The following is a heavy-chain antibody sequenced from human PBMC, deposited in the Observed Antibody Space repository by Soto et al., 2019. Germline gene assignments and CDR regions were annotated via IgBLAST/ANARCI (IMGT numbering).Heavy chain of an antibody. CDR2: INTNGVNT. J-gene: IGHJ4*02. Sequence: EVQLVESGGGLVQPGGSLRLSCAASGFTFSGYSMFWVRQAPGKGLEYVSAINTNGVNTFYAKSVKGRFTISRDNSKNPMYLQMGSLRAEDMAVYYCARGRVEDSSGWATDFDYWGQGTLVTVSS. V-gene: IGHV3-64*01. CDR3: ARGRVEDSSGWATDFDY. CDR1: GFTFSGYS. D-gene: IGHD6-19*01.